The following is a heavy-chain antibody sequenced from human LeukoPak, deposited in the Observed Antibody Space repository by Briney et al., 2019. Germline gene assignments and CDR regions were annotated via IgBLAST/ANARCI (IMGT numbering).Heavy chain of an antibody. CDR1: ELTFSSYG. J-gene: IGHJ6*02. CDR3: LSGYDSYYYGMDV. Sequence: GGSLRLSCAASELTFSSYGMHWVRQAPGKGLEWVAFIRYDGSNKYYADSVKGRFTISRDNSKNTLYLQMNSLRAEDTAVYYCLSGYDSYYYGMDVWGQGTTVTVSS. D-gene: IGHD5-12*01. V-gene: IGHV3-30*02. CDR2: IRYDGSNK.